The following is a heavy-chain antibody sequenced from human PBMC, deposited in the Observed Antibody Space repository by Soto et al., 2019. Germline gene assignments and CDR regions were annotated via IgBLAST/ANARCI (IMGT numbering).Heavy chain of an antibody. D-gene: IGHD2-15*01. CDR2: INGGGTT. CDR1: GFTFSTYV. Sequence: EVQLLESGGALVQPGGSLRLSCAVSGFTFSTYVMYWVRQAPGKGLECVSSINGGGTTYYSDFVRGRFTISRDISKNTLYLQMNSLRADDTAVYYCAKDRRGVYCSGGTCYSADYWGQETLVTVSS. V-gene: IGHV3-23*01. CDR3: AKDRRGVYCSGGTCYSADY. J-gene: IGHJ4*02.